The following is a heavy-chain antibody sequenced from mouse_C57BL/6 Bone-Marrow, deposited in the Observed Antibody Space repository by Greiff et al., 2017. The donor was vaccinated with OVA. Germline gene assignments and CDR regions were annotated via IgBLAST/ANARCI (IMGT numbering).Heavy chain of an antibody. CDR2: IYPGDGDT. V-gene: IGHV1-82*01. CDR3: ARESSGYNFDY. CDR1: GYAFSSSR. J-gene: IGHJ2*01. D-gene: IGHD3-2*02. Sequence: QVQLQQSGPELVKPGASVKISCKASGYAFSSSRMNWVKQRPGKGLEWIGRIYPGDGDTNYNGKFKGKATLTADKSSSTAYMQLSSLTSEDSAVYFCARESSGYNFDYWGQGTTLTVSS.